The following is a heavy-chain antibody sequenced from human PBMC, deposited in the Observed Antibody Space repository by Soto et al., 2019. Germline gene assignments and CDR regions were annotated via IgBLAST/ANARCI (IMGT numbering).Heavy chain of an antibody. V-gene: IGHV1-3*01. CDR1: GYTFTSYA. CDR3: ARVGIVVVPAAMPEVSFDY. CDR2: INAGNGNT. D-gene: IGHD2-2*01. J-gene: IGHJ4*02. Sequence: ASVKVSCKASGYTFTSYAMHWVRQAPGQRLEWMGWINAGNGNTKYSQKFQGRVTITRDTSASTAYMELSSLRSEDTAVYYCARVGIVVVPAAMPEVSFDYWGQGTLVTVSS.